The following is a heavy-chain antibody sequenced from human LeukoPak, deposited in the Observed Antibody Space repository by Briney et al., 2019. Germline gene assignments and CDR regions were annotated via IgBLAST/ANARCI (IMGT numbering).Heavy chain of an antibody. V-gene: IGHV3-20*04. Sequence: PGGSLRLSCAASGFTFDDYGMSWVRQAPGKGLEWGSGINWNGGSTGYADSVKGRFTISRDNAKNSLYLQMNSLRAEDMALYYCAKDIGPSIAAYFDYWGQGTLVTVSS. CDR3: AKDIGPSIAAYFDY. CDR1: GFTFDDYG. J-gene: IGHJ4*02. D-gene: IGHD6-6*01. CDR2: INWNGGST.